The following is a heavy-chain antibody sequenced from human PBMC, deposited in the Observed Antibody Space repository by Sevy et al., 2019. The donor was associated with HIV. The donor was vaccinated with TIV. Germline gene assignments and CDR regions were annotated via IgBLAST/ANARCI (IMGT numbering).Heavy chain of an antibody. CDR1: GGSISSYY. J-gene: IGHJ4*02. CDR3: ARDRGYSSYDYDY. V-gene: IGHV4-59*01. D-gene: IGHD5-12*01. Sequence: SETLSLTCTVSGGSISSYYWSWIRQPPGKGLEWIGNIYYSGSTNYNPSLRSRVTISVDTSKNQFSLKLSSVTAADTAVYYCARDRGYSSYDYDYWGQGTLVTVSS. CDR2: IYYSGST.